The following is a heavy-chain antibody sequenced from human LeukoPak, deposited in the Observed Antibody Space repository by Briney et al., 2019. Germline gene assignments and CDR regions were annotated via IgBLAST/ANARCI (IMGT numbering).Heavy chain of an antibody. D-gene: IGHD2-15*01. J-gene: IGHJ5*02. Sequence: SETLSLTCAVSGGSISSSNWWSWVRQPPGKGLEWIGEIYHSGSTNYNPSLKSRVTISVDKSKNQFSLKLSSVTAADTAVYYCARDLGYCSGGSCHHNWFDPWGQGTLVTVSS. CDR1: GGSISSSNW. CDR3: ARDLGYCSGGSCHHNWFDP. V-gene: IGHV4-4*02. CDR2: IYHSGST.